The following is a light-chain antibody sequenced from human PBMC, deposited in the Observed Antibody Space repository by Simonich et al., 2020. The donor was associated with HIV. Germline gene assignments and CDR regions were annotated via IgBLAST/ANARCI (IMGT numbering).Light chain of an antibody. V-gene: IGKV6D-21*02. Sequence: TQSPSTLSASVGDRVTITCRASQSIGNSLHWYQQKPDQSPKLLIKYASQSISGVPSRFSGSGSGTDFTLTINSLEAEDAAAYYCHQSSSLPLTFGGGTKVEI. CDR2: YAS. CDR1: QSIGNS. J-gene: IGKJ4*01. CDR3: HQSSSLPLT.